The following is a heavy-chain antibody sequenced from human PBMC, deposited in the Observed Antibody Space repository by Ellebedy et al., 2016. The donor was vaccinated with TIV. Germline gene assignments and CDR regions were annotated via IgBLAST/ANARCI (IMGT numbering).Heavy chain of an antibody. J-gene: IGHJ3*02. D-gene: IGHD1-26*01. Sequence: GESLKISXAAPRFTFSSYAMSWVRQVQGKGLEWVSAISGSGGSTYYADSVKGRFTISRDNSKNTLYLQMNSLRAEDTAVYYCAKDETEWELEGAFDIWGQGTMVTVSS. V-gene: IGHV3-23*01. CDR1: RFTFSSYA. CDR3: AKDETEWELEGAFDI. CDR2: ISGSGGST.